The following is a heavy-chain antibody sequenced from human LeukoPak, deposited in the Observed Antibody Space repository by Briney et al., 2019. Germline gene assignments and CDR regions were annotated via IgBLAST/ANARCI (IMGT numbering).Heavy chain of an antibody. CDR3: ARGGTMIEVVYFDY. D-gene: IGHD3-22*01. Sequence: GGSLRLXCAASGFTFSSYSMKWVRQAPGKGLESVSSVSSSSSYIYYADSVKGRFTISRDNAKNSLYLQMNSLRAEDTAVYYCARGGTMIEVVYFDYWGQGTLVTVSS. CDR1: GFTFSSYS. V-gene: IGHV3-21*01. CDR2: VSSSSSYI. J-gene: IGHJ4*02.